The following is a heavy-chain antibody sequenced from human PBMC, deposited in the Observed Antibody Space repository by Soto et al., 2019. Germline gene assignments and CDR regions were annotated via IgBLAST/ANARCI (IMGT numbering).Heavy chain of an antibody. Sequence: QVQLVESGGGVVQPGRSLRLSCAASGFTFSSYGMHWVRQAPGKGLEWVAVIWYDGSNKYYADSVKGRFTISRDNSKNXLYLQMNSLRAEDTAVYYCARDGGRRYYDSSAIDYWGQGTLVTVSS. CDR3: ARDGGRRYYDSSAIDY. CDR1: GFTFSSYG. V-gene: IGHV3-33*01. D-gene: IGHD3-22*01. CDR2: IWYDGSNK. J-gene: IGHJ4*02.